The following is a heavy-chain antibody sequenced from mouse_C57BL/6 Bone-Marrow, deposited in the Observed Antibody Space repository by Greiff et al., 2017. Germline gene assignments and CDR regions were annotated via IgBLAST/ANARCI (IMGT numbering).Heavy chain of an antibody. J-gene: IGHJ3*01. CDR2: IYPRSGNT. D-gene: IGHD2-4*01. CDR3: ATLYYDYDLAWFAY. Sequence: LVESGAELARPGASVKLSCKASGYTFTSYGISWVKQRTGQGLEWIGEIYPRSGNTYYNEKFKGKATLTAAKSSSTAYMELRSLTSEDSAVYFCATLYYDYDLAWFAYWGQGTLVTVSA. CDR1: GYTFTSYG. V-gene: IGHV1-81*01.